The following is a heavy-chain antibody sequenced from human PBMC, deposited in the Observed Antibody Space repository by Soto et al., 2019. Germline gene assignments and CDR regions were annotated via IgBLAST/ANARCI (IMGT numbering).Heavy chain of an antibody. V-gene: IGHV1-69*12. CDR2: IIAIFGTA. J-gene: IGHJ6*02. Sequence: QVQLVQSGAEVKKPGSSVKVSCKASGGTFSRYAISWVRQAPGQGLEWMGGIIAIFGTANYAQKFQGRVTITADDSTSTAYMELSSLTSEDTAVYYCARDIVFGGTYGMDVWGQGTTVTVSS. D-gene: IGHD3-16*01. CDR3: ARDIVFGGTYGMDV. CDR1: GGTFSRYA.